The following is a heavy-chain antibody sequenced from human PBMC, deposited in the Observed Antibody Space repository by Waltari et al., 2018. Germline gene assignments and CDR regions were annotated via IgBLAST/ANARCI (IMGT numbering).Heavy chain of an antibody. V-gene: IGHV1-2*02. Sequence: QVQLVQSGAEVKKPGASVKVSCKASGYTFTGYYMNSVRQAPGQGLEWMGWINPTSGGTNYAQKFQGRVTMTRDTSISTAYMELSRLRSDDTAVYYCARGVPTVTNLHFDYWGQGTLVTVSS. CDR3: ARGVPTVTNLHFDY. D-gene: IGHD4-17*01. CDR2: INPTSGGT. CDR1: GYTFTGYY. J-gene: IGHJ4*02.